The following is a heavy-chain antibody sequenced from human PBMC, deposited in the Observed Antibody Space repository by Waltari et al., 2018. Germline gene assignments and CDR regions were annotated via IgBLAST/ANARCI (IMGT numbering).Heavy chain of an antibody. CDR2: IWYDGSNK. D-gene: IGHD3-10*02. CDR1: GFTFSRYG. V-gene: IGHV3-33*01. CDR3: ARDSDPSAVFDAFDI. J-gene: IGHJ3*02. Sequence: QVQLLESGGGVVQPGRSLRLSCAASGFTFSRYGLPWVRQAPGKGLEWVAVIWYDGSNKYYADSVKCRFTISRDNSKNTLYLQMNSLRAEDTAVYYCARDSDPSAVFDAFDIWGQGTMVTVSS.